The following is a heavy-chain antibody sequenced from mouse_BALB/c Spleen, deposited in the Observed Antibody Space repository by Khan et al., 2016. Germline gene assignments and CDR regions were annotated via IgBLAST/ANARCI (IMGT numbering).Heavy chain of an antibody. CDR3: TRGESTMSRGFAY. D-gene: IGHD2-4*01. CDR2: IFPSVSYT. CDR1: GYTFTSYR. V-gene: IGHV1-69*02. Sequence: QVQLQQPGAELVRPGASVKLSCKASGYTFTSYRINWMKQRPGQGFEWIGNIFPSVSYTNYNQKFKDKATLTVDKPSSTAYMQFSSPPSEDSAIYYCTRGESTMSRGFAYWGQGTLVTVSA. J-gene: IGHJ3*01.